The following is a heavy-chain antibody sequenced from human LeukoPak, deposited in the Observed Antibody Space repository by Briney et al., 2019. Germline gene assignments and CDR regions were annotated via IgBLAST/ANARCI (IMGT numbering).Heavy chain of an antibody. V-gene: IGHV3-7*01. CDR3: ARVLRAYYDFWSGFNAFDI. D-gene: IGHD3-3*01. CDR1: GFTFSSYW. Sequence: GGSLRLSCAASGFTFSSYWMSWVRQAPGKGLEWVANIKQDGSEKYYVDSVKGRFTISRDNAKNSLYLQMNSLRAEDTAVYYCARVLRAYYDFWSGFNAFDIWGQGTMVTVSS. CDR2: IKQDGSEK. J-gene: IGHJ3*02.